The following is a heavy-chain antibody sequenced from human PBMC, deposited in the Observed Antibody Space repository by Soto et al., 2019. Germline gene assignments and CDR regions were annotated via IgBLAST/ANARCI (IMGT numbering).Heavy chain of an antibody. J-gene: IGHJ6*02. D-gene: IGHD5-12*01. CDR1: GGSFSGYY. Sequence: PSDTLSLTCAVYGGSFSGYYWSWIRQPPGKGLEWIGEINHSGSTNYNPSLKSRVTISVDTSKNQFSLKLSSVTAADTAVYYCARGGTIVATIFRGRRYYGMDVWGQGTTVTVSS. V-gene: IGHV4-34*01. CDR2: INHSGST. CDR3: ARGGTIVATIFRGRRYYGMDV.